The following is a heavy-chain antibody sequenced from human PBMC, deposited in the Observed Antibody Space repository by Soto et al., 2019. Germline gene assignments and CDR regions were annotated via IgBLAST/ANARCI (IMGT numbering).Heavy chain of an antibody. J-gene: IGHJ4*02. CDR1: GFTFDDYA. Sequence: PGGSLRLSCAASGFTFDDYAMNWVRQTPGKGLEWVSGISWNSGSIGYADSVKGRFTISRDNAKNSLYLQMNSLRAEDTALYYCAKEVYCSGGSCYSGPFDYWGQGTLVTVSS. CDR3: AKEVYCSGGSCYSGPFDY. D-gene: IGHD2-15*01. V-gene: IGHV3-9*01. CDR2: ISWNSGSI.